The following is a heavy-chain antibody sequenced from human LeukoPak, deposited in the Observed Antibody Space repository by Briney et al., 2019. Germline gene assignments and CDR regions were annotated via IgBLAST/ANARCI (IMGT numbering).Heavy chain of an antibody. J-gene: IGHJ4*02. V-gene: IGHV3-23*01. CDR2: IFPSGGEI. D-gene: IGHD2-8*02. Sequence: RPGGSLRLSCVASGFTFSTFAMIWVRQPPGKGLEWVSSIFPSGGEIHYADSVRGRFTISRDNSKSTLSLQMNSLRAEDTAIYYCATYRQVLLPFESWGQGTLVTVSS. CDR3: ATYRQVLLPFES. CDR1: GFTFSTFA.